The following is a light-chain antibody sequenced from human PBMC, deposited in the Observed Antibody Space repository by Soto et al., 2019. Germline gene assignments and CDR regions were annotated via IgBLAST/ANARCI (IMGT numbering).Light chain of an antibody. V-gene: IGKV3-20*01. CDR2: GAS. Sequence: NQYPRTLSLSSVDSHTLSCVPSQSVSSRLAWYQQKPGQAPTLLISGASSRATGIPDRFSGSGFGTDFTLTISRLEPEDFALYYCQHYAGGSRITFGQGSRLEIK. J-gene: IGKJ5*01. CDR3: QHYAGGSRIT. CDR1: QSVSSR.